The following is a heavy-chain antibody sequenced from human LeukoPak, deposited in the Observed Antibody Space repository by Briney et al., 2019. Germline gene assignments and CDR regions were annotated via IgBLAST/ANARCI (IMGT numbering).Heavy chain of an antibody. CDR2: IKQDGSEK. CDR3: ARGQDQRDTAMPWDYYYYYMDV. D-gene: IGHD5-18*01. Sequence: GGSLRLSCAASGFTFSSYCMSWVRQAPGKGLEWVANIKQDGSEKYYVDSVKGRFTISRDNAKNPLYLQMNSLRAEDTAVYYCARGQDQRDTAMPWDYYYYYMDVWGKGTTVTVSS. CDR1: GFTFSSYC. J-gene: IGHJ6*03. V-gene: IGHV3-7*01.